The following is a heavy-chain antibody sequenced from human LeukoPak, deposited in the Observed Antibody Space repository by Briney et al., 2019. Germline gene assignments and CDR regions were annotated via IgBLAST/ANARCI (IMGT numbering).Heavy chain of an antibody. Sequence: SETLSLPCSVSGGFISSSSYYWGWIRQPPGKGLEWIGSIYYSGSTYYNPSLKSRVTISVGTSKNQFSLKLSSVTAADTAVYYCARDDSITIFGVVITQGIFDYWGQGTLVTVSS. D-gene: IGHD3-3*01. CDR3: ARDDSITIFGVVITQGIFDY. J-gene: IGHJ4*02. CDR2: IYYSGST. CDR1: GGFISSSSYY. V-gene: IGHV4-39*07.